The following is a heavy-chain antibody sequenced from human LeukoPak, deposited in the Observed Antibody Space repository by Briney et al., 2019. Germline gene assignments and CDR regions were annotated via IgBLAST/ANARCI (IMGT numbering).Heavy chain of an antibody. V-gene: IGHV3-7*01. J-gene: IGHJ4*02. CDR1: GFTFSSYW. CDR3: ARVDDSGPGRALNY. CDR2: IKQDGSEK. Sequence: GGSLRLSCAASGFTFSSYWMSWVRQAPGKGLEWVANIKQDGSEKYYVDSVKGRFTISRDNAKNSLYLQMNSLRAEDTAVYYCARVDDSGPGRALNYWGQGTLVTVSS. D-gene: IGHD3-22*01.